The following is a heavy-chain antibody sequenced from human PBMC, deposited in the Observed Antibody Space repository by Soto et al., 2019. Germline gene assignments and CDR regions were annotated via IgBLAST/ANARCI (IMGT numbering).Heavy chain of an antibody. J-gene: IGHJ5*02. CDR3: ARLPTVTTGGTLFYWFDP. Sequence: QVQLQESGPGLVKPSETLSLTCTVSGGSISSYYWSWIRQPPGKGLEWIGYIYYSGSTNYNPSLKSRVTISVDTSKNQFSLKLSSVTAADTAVYYCARLPTVTTGGTLFYWFDPCGQGTLVTVSS. CDR1: GGSISSYY. D-gene: IGHD4-17*01. V-gene: IGHV4-59*08. CDR2: IYYSGST.